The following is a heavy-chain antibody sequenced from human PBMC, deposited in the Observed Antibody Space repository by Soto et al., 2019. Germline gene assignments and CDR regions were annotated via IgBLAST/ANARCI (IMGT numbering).Heavy chain of an antibody. CDR3: ASGYYDFWSGYYKGQLTGY. V-gene: IGHV3-30-3*01. D-gene: IGHD3-3*01. J-gene: IGHJ4*02. CDR2: ISDDGSNK. Sequence: GGSLRLSCAASGFTFSSYAMHWVRQAPGKGLEWVAVISDDGSNKYYADSVKGRFTISRDNSKNTLYLQMNSLRAEDTAVYYCASGYYDFWSGYYKGQLTGYWGQGTLVTVSS. CDR1: GFTFSSYA.